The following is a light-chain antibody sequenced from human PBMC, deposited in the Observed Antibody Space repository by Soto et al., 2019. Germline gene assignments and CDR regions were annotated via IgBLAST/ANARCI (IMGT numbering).Light chain of an antibody. CDR2: GNN. CDR3: QSYDTSLSVV. CDR1: NSNIGADYD. Sequence: QPVLTQPPSVSGAPGQRVTISCTGSNSNIGADYDVHWYQYLPGTAPKLLIYGNNNRPSGVPDRFSGSKSGTSASLAITGLQAEDAADYYCQSYDTSLSVVFGGGTQLTVL. J-gene: IGLJ2*01. V-gene: IGLV1-40*01.